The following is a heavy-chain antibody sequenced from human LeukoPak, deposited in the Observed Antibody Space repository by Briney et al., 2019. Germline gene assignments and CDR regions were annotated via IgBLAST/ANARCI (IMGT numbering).Heavy chain of an antibody. Sequence: PGGSLRLSCAASGFTFSSYSMNWVRQAPGKGLEWVSYISSSSTTIYYADSVKGRSTISRDNAKNSLYLQMNSLRAEDTAVYYCARDHHRRLYDSQARDTFDFWGQGTMVTVSS. D-gene: IGHD3-22*01. CDR3: ARDHHRRLYDSQARDTFDF. J-gene: IGHJ3*01. CDR1: GFTFSSYS. CDR2: ISSSSTTI. V-gene: IGHV3-48*01.